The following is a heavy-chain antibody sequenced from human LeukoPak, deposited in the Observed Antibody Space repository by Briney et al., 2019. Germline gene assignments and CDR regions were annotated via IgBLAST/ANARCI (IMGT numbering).Heavy chain of an antibody. V-gene: IGHV4-59*01. CDR3: ARDRAGSGYDYGEVWFDP. Sequence: PSETLSLTCTVSGGSISSYYWSWIRQPPGKGLEWIGYIYYSGSTNYNPSLKSRVTISVDTSKNQFSLKLSSVTAADTAVYYCARDRAGSGYDYGEVWFDPWGQGTLVTVSS. D-gene: IGHD5-12*01. CDR2: IYYSGST. CDR1: GGSISSYY. J-gene: IGHJ5*02.